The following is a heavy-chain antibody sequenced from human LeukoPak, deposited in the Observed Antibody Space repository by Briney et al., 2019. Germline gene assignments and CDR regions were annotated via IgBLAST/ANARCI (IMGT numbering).Heavy chain of an antibody. CDR3: ARAAAGRYYFDY. V-gene: IGHV3-48*03. D-gene: IGHD6-13*01. CDR1: GFTFSSYE. Sequence: GGSLRLSCAASGFTFSSYEMNWVCQAPGKGLEWVSYISSSGSTIYYADSVKGRFTTSRDNAKNSLYLQMNSLRAEDTAVYYCARAAAGRYYFDYWGQGTLVTVSS. J-gene: IGHJ4*02. CDR2: ISSSGSTI.